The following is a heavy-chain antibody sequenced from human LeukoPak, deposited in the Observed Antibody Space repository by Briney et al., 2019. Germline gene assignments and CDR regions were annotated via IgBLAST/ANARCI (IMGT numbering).Heavy chain of an antibody. CDR3: ARDLMGIAYRGAFYF. V-gene: IGHV3-11*01. CDR2: ISSSGSTI. CDR1: GFTFSDSY. D-gene: IGHD6-13*01. J-gene: IGHJ4*02. Sequence: NPGGSLRLSCAASGFTFSDSYRGWLRQAPGKGLEGVSYISSSGSTIYYDSEGKGRFTSSGDNAKNSMYLQMNSLRAEDTGVYYCARDLMGIAYRGAFYFWGQGTLVTVSS.